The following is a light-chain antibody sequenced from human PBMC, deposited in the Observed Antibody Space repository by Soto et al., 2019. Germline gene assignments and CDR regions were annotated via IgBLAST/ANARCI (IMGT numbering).Light chain of an antibody. CDR2: GAS. Sequence: EIVLTQSPGTLSLSPGERATLSCRASQSVSSSYLAWYQQKPGQAPRLLIYGASSRATGIPDRFSGSGSGTDFTLTIGRLEPEDFAVYYCQQYGSSPPYTFGQGTKLEIK. V-gene: IGKV3-20*01. J-gene: IGKJ2*01. CDR3: QQYGSSPPYT. CDR1: QSVSSSY.